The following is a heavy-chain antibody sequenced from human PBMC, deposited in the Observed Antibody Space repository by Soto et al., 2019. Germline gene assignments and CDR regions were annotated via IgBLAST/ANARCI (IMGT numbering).Heavy chain of an antibody. D-gene: IGHD2-2*01. J-gene: IGHJ6*02. V-gene: IGHV3-23*01. CDR1: VFTFRRKV. CDR2: ITGSGRDT. Sequence: LRLSCAASVFTFRRKVLRWVHQASRKVLDWVSGITGSGRDTCYADSVKGRFTISRDNSKNMVFLQMNSLRAEDTAVYYCAKAGLPATADPNRLAPRGPRDTATVSS. CDR3: AKAGLPATADPNRLAP.